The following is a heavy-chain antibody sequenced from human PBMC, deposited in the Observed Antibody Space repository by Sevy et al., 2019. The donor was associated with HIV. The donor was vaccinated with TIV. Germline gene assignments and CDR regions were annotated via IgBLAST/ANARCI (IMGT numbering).Heavy chain of an antibody. D-gene: IGHD1-7*01. J-gene: IGHJ4*02. V-gene: IGHV3-7*01. CDR3: AREQITGANPDYFDS. CDR2: INQDGSEK. Sequence: GGYLRLSCAASGFTFSNYWMSWVRQAPGKGLECVANINQDGSEKYYLDSVKGRFIVSRDNAKNSLYLQMNSLGAEDSAVYYCAREQITGANPDYFDSWGQGTLVTVSS. CDR1: GFTFSNYW.